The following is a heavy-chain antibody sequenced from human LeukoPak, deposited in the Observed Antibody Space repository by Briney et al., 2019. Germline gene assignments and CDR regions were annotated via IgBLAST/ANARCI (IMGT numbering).Heavy chain of an antibody. CDR1: GFTFSSYA. J-gene: IGHJ4*02. CDR3: ATYGRDGYRGFF. D-gene: IGHD5-24*01. CDR2: IDGSSTTI. Sequence: GGSLRLSCAASGFTFSSYAMSWVRQAPGKGLEWITYIDGSSTTIYYADSVKGRFTTSRDNAKNSVYLHMNSLRAGDTAVYYCATYGRDGYRGFFWGQGTLVTVSS. V-gene: IGHV3-48*04.